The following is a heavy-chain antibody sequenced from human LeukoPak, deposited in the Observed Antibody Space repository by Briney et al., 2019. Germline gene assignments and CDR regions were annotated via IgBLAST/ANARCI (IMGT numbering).Heavy chain of an antibody. CDR2: IYYSGST. J-gene: IGHJ3*01. CDR1: GGSISSYY. Sequence: PSETLSLTCTVSGGSISSYYWSWIRQPPGKGLEWIGYIYYSGSTNYNPSLKSRVTISVDTSKNQFSLKMRSVTAADTAVYYCARDYGEGFDVWGQGTMVTVSS. D-gene: IGHD3-10*01. CDR3: ARDYGEGFDV. V-gene: IGHV4-59*01.